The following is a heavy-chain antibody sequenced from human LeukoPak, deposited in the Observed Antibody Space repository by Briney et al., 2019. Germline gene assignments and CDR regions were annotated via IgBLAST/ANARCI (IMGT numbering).Heavy chain of an antibody. V-gene: IGHV3-21*01. CDR2: INPPSTSI. D-gene: IGHD3-22*01. CDR3: VRLRRNSDRSGYYYYYNY. Sequence: GGSPRLSCVGSGFTFRSHWVNWVRQAPGKGLEWVSSINPPSTSIYYADAVKGRFIISRDNAKSSLFLQMNSLRAEDTALYYCVRLRRNSDRSGYYYYYNYWGQGILVTLFS. CDR1: GFTFRSHW. J-gene: IGHJ4*02.